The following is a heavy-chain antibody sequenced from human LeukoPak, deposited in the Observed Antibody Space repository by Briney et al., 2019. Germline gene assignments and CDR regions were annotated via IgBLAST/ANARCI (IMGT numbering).Heavy chain of an antibody. D-gene: IGHD1-26*01. Sequence: ASVKVSCKASGYTFTSYGISWVRQAPGQGLEWMGWISAYNGNTNYAQKLQGRVTMTTDTSTSTAYMALRSLRSDDTAVYYCAGDPIVGATDSYYYMDVWGKGTTVTVSS. V-gene: IGHV1-18*01. CDR2: ISAYNGNT. CDR1: GYTFTSYG. J-gene: IGHJ6*03. CDR3: AGDPIVGATDSYYYMDV.